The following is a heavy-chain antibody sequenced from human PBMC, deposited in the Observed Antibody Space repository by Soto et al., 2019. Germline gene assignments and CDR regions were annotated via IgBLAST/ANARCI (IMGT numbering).Heavy chain of an antibody. Sequence: GGSLRLSCAASGFTFSSYSMNWVRQAPGEGLEGISYISTTSSRIYYADSVRGRFTISRDDAKNSLYLQLNSLRDEDTAVYYCARDVFPGIPVAGTWFGPWGQGILVTVSS. CDR3: ARDVFPGIPVAGTWFGP. CDR1: GFTFSSYS. J-gene: IGHJ5*02. D-gene: IGHD6-19*01. V-gene: IGHV3-48*02. CDR2: ISTTSSRI.